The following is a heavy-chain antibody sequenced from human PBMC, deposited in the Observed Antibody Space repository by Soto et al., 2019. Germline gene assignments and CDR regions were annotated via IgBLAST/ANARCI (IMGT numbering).Heavy chain of an antibody. CDR1: GFTFSSYG. J-gene: IGHJ5*02. Sequence: GGSLRLSCAASGFTFSSYGMHWVRQAPGKGLEWVAVISYAGSNKYYADSVKGRFTISRDNSKNTLYLQMNSLRAEDTAVYYCAKDNCISTSCYRLYNWFDPWGQGTLVTSPQ. CDR3: AKDNCISTSCYRLYNWFDP. V-gene: IGHV3-30*18. D-gene: IGHD2-2*01. CDR2: ISYAGSNK.